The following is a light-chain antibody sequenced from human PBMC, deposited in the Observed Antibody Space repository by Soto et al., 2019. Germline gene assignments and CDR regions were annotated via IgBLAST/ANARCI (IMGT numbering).Light chain of an antibody. Sequence: MVLTHSPGTLALSPGERATLSYMASQSISSSYIAWYKQKPGQAPRLLIYGGSNRATAISDRFSGSGSGTAFTLSISRAEFDDFGVDYCQQYDDSSGTFGKGTKVDIK. CDR3: QQYDDSSGT. V-gene: IGKV3-20*01. CDR1: QSISSSY. CDR2: GGS. J-gene: IGKJ1*01.